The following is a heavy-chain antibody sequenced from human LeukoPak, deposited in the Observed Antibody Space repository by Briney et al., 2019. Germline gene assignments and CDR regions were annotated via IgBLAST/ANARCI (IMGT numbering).Heavy chain of an antibody. V-gene: IGHV1-8*01. CDR2: MNPNSGNT. D-gene: IGHD6-13*01. J-gene: IGHJ3*02. CDR3: ARERAPGIAGGNAFDI. CDR1: GYTFTSYD. Sequence: ASVKVSCKASGYTFTSYDINWVRQATGQGLEWMGWMNPNSGNTGYAQKFQGRGTITRNTSISTAYMELSSLRSEDTAVYYCARERAPGIAGGNAFDIWGQGTMVTVSS.